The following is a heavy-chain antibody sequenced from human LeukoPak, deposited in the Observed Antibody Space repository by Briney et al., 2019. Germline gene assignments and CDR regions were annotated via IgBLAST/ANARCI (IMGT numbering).Heavy chain of an antibody. J-gene: IGHJ4*02. CDR1: GFTFSDYW. V-gene: IGHV3-69-1*01. Sequence: PGGSLRLSCAASGFTFSDYWMHWVRQAPGKGLEWVSHIRSSSETFYADSVKGRFTISRDNARNSLYLQMNNLRAEDTAVYYCARDPDSGDDCGGDCWGQGTLVTVSS. CDR2: IRSSSET. CDR3: ARDPDSGDDCGGDC. D-gene: IGHD2-21*01.